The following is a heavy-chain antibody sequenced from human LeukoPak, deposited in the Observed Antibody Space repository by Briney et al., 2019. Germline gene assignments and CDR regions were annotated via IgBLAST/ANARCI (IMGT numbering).Heavy chain of an antibody. CDR2: ISAYNGNT. V-gene: IGHV1-18*01. CDR3: ARDGLGCSSTSCPFDY. Sequence: ASVKVSCKASGYTFTSYGISWVRQAPGQGLEWMGWISAYNGNTNYAQKLQGRVTMTTDTSTSTAYMELRSLRSDVTAVYYCARDGLGCSSTSCPFDYWGQGTLVTVSS. D-gene: IGHD2-2*01. J-gene: IGHJ4*02. CDR1: GYTFTSYG.